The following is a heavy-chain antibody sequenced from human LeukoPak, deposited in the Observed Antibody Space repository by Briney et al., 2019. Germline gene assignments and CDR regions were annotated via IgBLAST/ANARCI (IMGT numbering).Heavy chain of an antibody. V-gene: IGHV3-7*01. J-gene: IGHJ4*02. CDR1: QFTFNGSW. Sequence: PGGSLRLSCADSQFTFNGSWMNWVRQAPGKGLEWVANMDPTGSQKRYVDSVRVRFTIAKDNPGASLYLDMHSLRAEDTAIYYCAIRTSGNYWGQGTLVTVSS. CDR2: MDPTGSQK. D-gene: IGHD1-14*01. CDR3: AIRTSGNY.